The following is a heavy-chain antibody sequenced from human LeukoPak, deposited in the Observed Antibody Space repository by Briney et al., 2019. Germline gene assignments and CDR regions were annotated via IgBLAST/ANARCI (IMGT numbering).Heavy chain of an antibody. CDR3: ARFPASAEYRHYYHMDV. V-gene: IGHV4-34*01. J-gene: IGHJ6*03. CDR1: GGSFSGYY. CDR2: INHSGST. Sequence: PSETLSLTCAVYGGSFSGYYWSWIRQPPGKGLEWIGEINHSGSTNYNPSLKSRVTISVDTSKNQISLKLTSVTAADTAVYYCARFPASAEYRHYYHMDVWGKGTTVTVSS. D-gene: IGHD2-2*01.